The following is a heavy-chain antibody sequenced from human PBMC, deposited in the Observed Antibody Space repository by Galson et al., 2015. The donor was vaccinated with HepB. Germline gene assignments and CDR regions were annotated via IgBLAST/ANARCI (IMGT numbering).Heavy chain of an antibody. J-gene: IGHJ5*02. V-gene: IGHV3-33*01. Sequence: SLRLSCAASGFTFSDYGMHWVRQAPGKGLEWVAVIWYDGSNKWYADSVKGRFTISRDNSKNTLYLQMNSLRAEDTAVYYCARCISSPCSGFDPWGQGTLVTVSS. CDR3: ARCISSPCSGFDP. CDR1: GFTFSDYG. CDR2: IWYDGSNK. D-gene: IGHD6-13*01.